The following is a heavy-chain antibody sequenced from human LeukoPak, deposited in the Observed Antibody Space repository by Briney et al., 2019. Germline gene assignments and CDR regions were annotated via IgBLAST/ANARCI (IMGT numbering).Heavy chain of an antibody. V-gene: IGHV3-30*04. J-gene: IGHJ4*02. D-gene: IGHD2-21*02. CDR3: AKASAVIVVVTALDY. CDR1: GFTFRSNA. CDR2: ISYDGNNK. Sequence: PGGSLRLSCAASGFTFRSNAMHWVRQAPGKGLEWVAVISYDGNNKYYADSVKGRFTISRDSSKNTLYLQMNSLRAEDTAVYYCAKASAVIVVVTALDYWGQGTLVTVSS.